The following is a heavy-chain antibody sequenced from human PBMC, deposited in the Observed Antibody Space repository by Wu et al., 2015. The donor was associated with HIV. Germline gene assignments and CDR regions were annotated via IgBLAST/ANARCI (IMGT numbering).Heavy chain of an antibody. CDR1: GYTFSSHG. V-gene: IGHV1-18*01. CDR3: AREGDLLWFGELLHLFDY. Sequence: QVQLVQSGAEVKKPGASVKVSCKTSGYTFSSHGISWVRQAPGQGLEWMGWISGYSGNTKYAQKFQGRVTMTTDTSTSTAYMELRSLISDDTAVYYCAREGDLLWFGELLHLFDYWAQGTLVHRLL. CDR2: ISGYSGNT. J-gene: IGHJ4*02. D-gene: IGHD3-10*01.